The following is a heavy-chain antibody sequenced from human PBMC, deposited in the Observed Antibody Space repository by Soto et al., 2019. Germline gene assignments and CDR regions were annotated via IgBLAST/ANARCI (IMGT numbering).Heavy chain of an antibody. Sequence: GASVKVSCKASGGTFSSYAISWLRQAPGQGLEWMGGIIPIFGTANYAQKFQGRVTITADESTSTAYMELSSLRSEDTAVYYCARDQLRSAVALFDYWGQGTLVTVSS. CDR3: ARDQLRSAVALFDY. CDR1: GGTFSSYA. CDR2: IIPIFGTA. V-gene: IGHV1-69*13. J-gene: IGHJ4*02. D-gene: IGHD6-19*01.